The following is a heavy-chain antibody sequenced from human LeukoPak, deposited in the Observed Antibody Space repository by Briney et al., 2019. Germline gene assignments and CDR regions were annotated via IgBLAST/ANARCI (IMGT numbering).Heavy chain of an antibody. V-gene: IGHV4-34*01. J-gene: IGHJ5*02. CDR2: INHSGST. Sequence: SETLSHTCAVYGGSFSGYYWSWIRQPPGKGLEWIGEINHSGSTNYNPSLKSRVTISVDTSKNQFSLKLSSVTAADTAVYYCARGSIVVVPAANWFDPWGQGALVTVSS. CDR1: GGSFSGYY. D-gene: IGHD2-2*01. CDR3: ARGSIVVVPAANWFDP.